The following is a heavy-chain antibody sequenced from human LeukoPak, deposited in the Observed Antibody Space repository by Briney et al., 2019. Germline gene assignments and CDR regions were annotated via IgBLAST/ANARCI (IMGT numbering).Heavy chain of an antibody. CDR1: GASITDFY. V-gene: IGHV4-59*01. CDR2: IYFNKRT. Sequence: SETLSLTCTVSGASITDFYWSWIRQPPGKGLEWIGYIYFNKRTNYSPSLKSRVTISGDTSKNQFSLTLTPVTAADTAVYYCARDRHYSDTTAYSLHYWGQGILVTVSS. CDR3: ARDRHYSDTTAYSLHY. J-gene: IGHJ4*02. D-gene: IGHD2/OR15-2a*01.